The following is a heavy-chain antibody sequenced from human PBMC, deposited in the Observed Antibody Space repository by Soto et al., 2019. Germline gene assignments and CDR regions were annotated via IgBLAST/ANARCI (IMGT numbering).Heavy chain of an antibody. Sequence: QVQLVQSGAEVKKSGASVKVSCKASRYTFTSYDINWVRQATGQGLEWMGWMNPNSGNTGYAQKFQGRITMTRNTSTNSAYMELSSLRSEDTAVYYSARGQEVWWNAGPLGLHGLDVWGQGTTVTVSS. V-gene: IGHV1-8*01. CDR1: RYTFTSYD. CDR3: ARGQEVWWNAGPLGLHGLDV. CDR2: MNPNSGNT. J-gene: IGHJ6*02. D-gene: IGHD3-16*01.